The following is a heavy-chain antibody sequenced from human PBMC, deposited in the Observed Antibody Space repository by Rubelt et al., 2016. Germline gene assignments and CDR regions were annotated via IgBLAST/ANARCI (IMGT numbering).Heavy chain of an antibody. Sequence: EVQLVESGGGLVQPGGSLRLSCAASGFTFSSYAMSWVRQAPGKGLEWVSAISGSGGSTYYADSVKGRFTISRDNSKNTRYLQMNSLRAEDTAVYYCAKGGNVVVTARLYYFDYWGQGTLVTVSS. J-gene: IGHJ4*02. CDR1: GFTFSSYA. CDR2: ISGSGGST. D-gene: IGHD2-21*02. CDR3: AKGGNVVVTARLYYFDY. V-gene: IGHV3-23*04.